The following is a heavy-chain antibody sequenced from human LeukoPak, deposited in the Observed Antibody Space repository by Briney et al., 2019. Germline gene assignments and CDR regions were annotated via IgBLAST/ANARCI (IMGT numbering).Heavy chain of an antibody. CDR1: AGSSSGYY. CDR3: ARGVTAGLQLIAVAGLFDP. V-gene: IGHV4-34*01. CDR2: IIHSGSN. Sequence: SQTPSPPSAVDAGSSSGYYWRCISQPPREGREWSGEIIHSGSNNYNTALKSRVTISVDTSKNQFSLKLSSVTAAATAVYYCARGVTAGLQLIAVAGLFDPWGQGTLVTVSS. D-gene: IGHD6-19*01. J-gene: IGHJ5*02.